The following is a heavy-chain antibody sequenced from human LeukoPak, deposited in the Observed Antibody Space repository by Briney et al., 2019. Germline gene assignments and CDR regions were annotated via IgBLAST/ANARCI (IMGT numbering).Heavy chain of an antibody. J-gene: IGHJ4*02. V-gene: IGHV3-21*06. CDR2: ISSTSSYI. CDR3: AKDRWDTAMVMDY. Sequence: GGSLRLSCAASGFTFSIYSVTWVRQAPGKGLEWVASISSTSSYIYYADSVRGRFTISRDNAQYLAYLQMNSLRAEDTAVYYCAKDRWDTAMVMDYWGQGTLVTVSS. CDR1: GFTFSIYS. D-gene: IGHD5-18*01.